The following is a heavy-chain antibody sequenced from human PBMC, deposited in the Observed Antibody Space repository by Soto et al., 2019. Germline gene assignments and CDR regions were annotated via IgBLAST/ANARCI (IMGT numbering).Heavy chain of an antibody. V-gene: IGHV3-30-3*01. Sequence: PGGSLRLSCAASGFTFSSYAMHWVRQAPGKGLEWVAVISYDGSNKYYADSVKGRFTISRDNSKNTLYLQMNSLRAEDTAVYYCARESSGCSYYYNGMDVWGQGTTVTVXS. CDR3: ARESSGCSYYYNGMDV. CDR2: ISYDGSNK. CDR1: GFTFSSYA. D-gene: IGHD6-19*01. J-gene: IGHJ6*02.